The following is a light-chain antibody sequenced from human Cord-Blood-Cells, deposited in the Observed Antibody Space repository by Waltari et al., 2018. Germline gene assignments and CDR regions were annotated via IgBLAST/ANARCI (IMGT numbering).Light chain of an antibody. CDR2: GAS. J-gene: IGKJ2*03. CDR1: ESVSSRY. CDR3: QQYGSSPRYS. Sequence: EIVLTQSQGTLYLSPGERATLPCRASESVSSRYLAWYQQQTGQAPRLLIYGASSRANGIPDRFSGSGSGTDFTLTISRLEPEDFAVYYCQQYGSSPRYSFGQGTKLEIK. V-gene: IGKV3-20*01.